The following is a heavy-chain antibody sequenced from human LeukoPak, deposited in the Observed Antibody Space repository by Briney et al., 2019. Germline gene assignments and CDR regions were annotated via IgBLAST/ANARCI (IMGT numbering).Heavy chain of an antibody. CDR2: FDPEDGET. CDR3: ATDKGTVCSGGSCYRDRFDY. D-gene: IGHD2-15*01. CDR1: GYTLTELS. V-gene: IGHV1-24*01. Sequence: ASVKVSCKVSGYTLTELSMHWVRQAPGKGVEWMGGFDPEDGETIYAQKFQGRVTMTEDTSTDTAYMELSSLRSEDTAVYYCATDKGTVCSGGSCYRDRFDYWGQGTLVTVSS. J-gene: IGHJ4*02.